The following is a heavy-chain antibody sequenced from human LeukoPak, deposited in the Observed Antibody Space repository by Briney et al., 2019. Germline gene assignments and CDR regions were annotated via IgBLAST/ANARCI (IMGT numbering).Heavy chain of an antibody. J-gene: IGHJ4*02. CDR1: GDSISSYY. CDR2: IYISGST. Sequence: SETLSLTCTVSGDSISSYYWNWIRQPAGKGLEWIGRIYISGSTSYNPSLKSRVTMSLDTSKNQFSLKLSSVTAADTAVYYCARDYNLNELLWYWGQGTLAAVSS. CDR3: ARDYNLNELLWY. V-gene: IGHV4-4*07. D-gene: IGHD1-1*01.